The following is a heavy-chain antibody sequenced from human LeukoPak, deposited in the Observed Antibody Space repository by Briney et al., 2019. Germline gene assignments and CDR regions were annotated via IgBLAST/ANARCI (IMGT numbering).Heavy chain of an antibody. J-gene: IGHJ4*02. CDR3: ARRIVGGHLGDY. CDR2: ISAKNGNT. Sequence: GASVKVSCKASGYSFSNSGMSWVRQAPGQGLEWMGWISAKNGNTDYAQKLQGRITMTADTSTSTAYMELRGLRSDDTAVYFCARRIVGGHLGDYWGQGTLVTVSS. V-gene: IGHV1-18*01. CDR1: GYSFSNSG. D-gene: IGHD1-26*01.